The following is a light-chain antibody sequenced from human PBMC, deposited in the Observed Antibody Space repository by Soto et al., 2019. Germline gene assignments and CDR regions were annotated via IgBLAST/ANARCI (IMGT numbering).Light chain of an antibody. V-gene: IGKV1-39*01. Sequence: DIQMTHSPSSLSSSVVYRVTITCRASQSISSYLNWYQQKPGKAPKLLIYAASSLQIGVPSRFSGSGSGTDFTLTISSLQPEDFATYYCQQSYGTPRTFGQGTKVDIK. J-gene: IGKJ1*01. CDR3: QQSYGTPRT. CDR1: QSISSY. CDR2: AAS.